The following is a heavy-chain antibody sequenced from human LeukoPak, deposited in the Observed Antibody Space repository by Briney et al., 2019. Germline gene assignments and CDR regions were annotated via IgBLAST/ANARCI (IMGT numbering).Heavy chain of an antibody. CDR2: IFYSGGST. V-gene: IGHV4-59*08. J-gene: IGHJ4*02. CDR1: GGSIIGHW. CDR3: ASRNTADASIDF. D-gene: IGHD2/OR15-2a*01. Sequence: PSETLSLTCTVSGGSIIGHWWSWIGQPPGKGLEWIGDIFYSGGSTNYNPSLKSRLTMSLDTSKNQFSLKLTSVTAADTAMYYCASRNTADASIDFWGQGTLVTASS.